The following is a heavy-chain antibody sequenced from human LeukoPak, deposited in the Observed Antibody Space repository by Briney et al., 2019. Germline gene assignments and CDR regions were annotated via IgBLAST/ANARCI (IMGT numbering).Heavy chain of an antibody. J-gene: IGHJ4*02. V-gene: IGHV3-21*01. CDR2: MSRGSRYI. CDR3: ARDRPTGASRVFVVQ. Sequence: GGSLRLSCTASGFLFSTYAMTWVRQAPGKGVEWISSMSRGSRYIYYADSVGGRFTISRDNTKNTVYLLMNNQRAENTAIDYGARDRPTGASRVFVVQWGQGTPVTVSS. D-gene: IGHD2-15*01. CDR1: GFLFSTYA.